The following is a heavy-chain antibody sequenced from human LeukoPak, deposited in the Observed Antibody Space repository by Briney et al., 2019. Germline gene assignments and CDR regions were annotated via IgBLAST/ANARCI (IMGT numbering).Heavy chain of an antibody. CDR3: ARTYCSSTSCYLFHFDY. D-gene: IGHD2-2*01. Sequence: PSETLSLTCTVSGGSISGYYRSWIRQPPGKGLEWIGYIYYSGRTNYSPSLESRVTISVDTSRSQFSLQLSSVTAADTAVYYCARTYCSSTSCYLFHFDYWGQGILVTVSS. V-gene: IGHV4-59*01. CDR2: IYYSGRT. CDR1: GGSISGYY. J-gene: IGHJ4*02.